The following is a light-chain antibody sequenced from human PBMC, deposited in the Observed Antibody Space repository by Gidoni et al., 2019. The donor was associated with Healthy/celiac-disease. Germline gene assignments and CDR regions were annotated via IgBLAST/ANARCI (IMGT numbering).Light chain of an antibody. V-gene: IGKV3-20*01. Sequence: EIVLTQSPGTLSLSPGERATLSCSGSQSVSSSYLAWYQQKPGQAPRLLIYGASSRATGIPDRFSGSGSGTDFTLTISRLEPEDFAVYYCQQYGSSPWTFGQGTKVEIK. CDR2: GAS. J-gene: IGKJ1*01. CDR1: QSVSSSY. CDR3: QQYGSSPWT.